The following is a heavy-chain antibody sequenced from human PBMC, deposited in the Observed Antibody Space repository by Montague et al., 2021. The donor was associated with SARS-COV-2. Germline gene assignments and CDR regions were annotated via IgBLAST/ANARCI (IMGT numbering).Heavy chain of an antibody. Sequence: SETLSLTCTVSGGSISSYYWSWIRQPPWKGLEWIGYIYYSGSTNXXPSLKSRVTISVDTSKNQFSLKLSSVTAADTAVYYCARWGLYGGNPGDGAFDIWGQGTMVTVSS. CDR1: GGSISSYY. J-gene: IGHJ3*02. CDR3: ARWGLYGGNPGDGAFDI. V-gene: IGHV4-59*01. D-gene: IGHD4-23*01. CDR2: IYYSGST.